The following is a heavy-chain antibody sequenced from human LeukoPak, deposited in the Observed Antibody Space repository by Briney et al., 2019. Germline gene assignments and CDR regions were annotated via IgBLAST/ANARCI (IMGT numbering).Heavy chain of an antibody. D-gene: IGHD4-17*01. CDR3: AIDPYDYGDYESEPLDY. Sequence: SVKVSCKASGGTFSSYAISGVRQAPGQGLEWMGRIIPIFGTANYAQKFQGRVTITTDESTSTAYMELSSLRSEDTAVYYCAIDPYDYGDYESEPLDYWGQGTLVTVSS. CDR2: IIPIFGTA. V-gene: IGHV1-69*05. CDR1: GGTFSSYA. J-gene: IGHJ4*02.